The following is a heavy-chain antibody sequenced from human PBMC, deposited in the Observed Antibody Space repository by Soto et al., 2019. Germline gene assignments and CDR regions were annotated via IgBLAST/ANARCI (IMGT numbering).Heavy chain of an antibody. D-gene: IGHD6-13*01. CDR2: IIPNSGSA. J-gene: IGHJ6*02. V-gene: IGHV1-2*02. CDR1: GGTFSSYA. Sequence: GASVKVSCKASGGTFSSYAISWVRQAPGQGHEWMGGIIPNSGSANYAQKFQGRVTMTRDTSISTAYMELSRLRSDDTAVYYCARDPLSLPLAPGPPTGPEHYYGMDVRGQGTTVTVSS. CDR3: ARDPLSLPLAPGPPTGPEHYYGMDV.